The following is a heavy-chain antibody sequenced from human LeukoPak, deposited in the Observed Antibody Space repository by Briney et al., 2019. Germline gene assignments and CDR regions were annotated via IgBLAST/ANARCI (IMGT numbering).Heavy chain of an antibody. V-gene: IGHV5-51*01. CDR1: GYSFATYW. CDR2: IYPADSDT. Sequence: GESLKISCKGSGYSFATYWIAWVRQMSGKGLEWMGIIYPADSDTRYSPSFQGQVTFSADKSINTAYLQWSSLKASDTAMYYCARQEYCSGGSCYTWFDPWGQGTLVTVSS. D-gene: IGHD2-15*01. J-gene: IGHJ5*02. CDR3: ARQEYCSGGSCYTWFDP.